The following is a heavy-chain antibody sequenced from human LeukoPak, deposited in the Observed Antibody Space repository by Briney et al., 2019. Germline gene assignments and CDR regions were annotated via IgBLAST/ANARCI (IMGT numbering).Heavy chain of an antibody. CDR2: INHSGST. CDR3: ARGRFVPPLLWSGELHMAPPDY. CDR1: GGSFSGYY. D-gene: IGHD3-10*01. V-gene: IGHV4-34*01. Sequence: PSETLSLTCAVYGGSFSGYYWSWIRQPPGKGLEWMGEINHSGSTNYNPSLKSRVTISVDTSKNQFSLKLSSVTAADTAVYYCARGRFVPPLLWSGELHMAPPDYWGQGTLVTVSS. J-gene: IGHJ4*02.